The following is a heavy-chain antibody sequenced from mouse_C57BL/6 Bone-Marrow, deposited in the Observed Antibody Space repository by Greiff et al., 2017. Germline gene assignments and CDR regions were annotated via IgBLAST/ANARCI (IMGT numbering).Heavy chain of an antibody. D-gene: IGHD1-1*01. CDR1: GYTFTSYW. CDR2: IDPSDSYT. CDR3: ARDGSSFYWYFDV. Sequence: QVHVKQPGAELVMPGASVKLSSKASGYTFTSYWMHWVKQRPGQGLEWIGEIDPSDSYTNYNQKFKGKSTLTVDKSSSTAYMQLSSLTSEDSAVSYCARDGSSFYWYFDVWGTGTTVTVSS. J-gene: IGHJ1*03. V-gene: IGHV1-69*01.